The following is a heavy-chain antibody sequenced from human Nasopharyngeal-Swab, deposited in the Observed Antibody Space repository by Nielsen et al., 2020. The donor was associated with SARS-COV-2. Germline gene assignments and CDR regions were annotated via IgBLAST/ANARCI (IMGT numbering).Heavy chain of an antibody. V-gene: IGHV3-48*03. D-gene: IGHD3-22*01. Sequence: GESLKISCAASGFTFSSYEMNWVRQAPGKGLEWVSYISGSGSTIYYADSVKGRFTISRDNAKNSLYLQMNSLRAEDTAVYYCARGDDSSGFSITLDYWSQGTLVTVSS. CDR3: ARGDDSSGFSITLDY. CDR1: GFTFSSYE. CDR2: ISGSGSTI. J-gene: IGHJ4*02.